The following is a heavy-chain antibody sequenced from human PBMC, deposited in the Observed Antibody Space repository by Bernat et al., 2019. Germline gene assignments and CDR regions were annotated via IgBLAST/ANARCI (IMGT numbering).Heavy chain of an antibody. D-gene: IGHD6-13*01. CDR3: ARGLRGIAAGAHDY. CDR1: GFTFSSYS. CDR2: ISSSGSTI. J-gene: IGHJ4*02. Sequence: EVQLVESGGGLVKPGGSLRLSCAASGFTFSSYSMNWVRQAPGKGLEWVSSISSSGSTIYYADSVKGRFTISRDNAKNSLYLQMNSLRAEDTAVYYCARGLRGIAAGAHDYWGQGTLVTVSS. V-gene: IGHV3-21*01.